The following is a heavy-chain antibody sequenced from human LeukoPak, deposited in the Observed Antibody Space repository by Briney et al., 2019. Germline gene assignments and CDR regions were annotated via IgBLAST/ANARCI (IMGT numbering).Heavy chain of an antibody. V-gene: IGHV3-23*01. CDR1: GFTFSSYA. D-gene: IGHD3-10*01. CDR3: AKGVRGVIITHFDY. J-gene: IGHJ4*02. Sequence: GGSLRLSCAASGFTFSSYAMSWVRQAPGKGLEWVSAISGSGGSTYYADSVKGRFTISRDNSKNTLYLHMNSLRAEDTAVYYCAKGVRGVIITHFDYWGQGTLVTVSS. CDR2: ISGSGGST.